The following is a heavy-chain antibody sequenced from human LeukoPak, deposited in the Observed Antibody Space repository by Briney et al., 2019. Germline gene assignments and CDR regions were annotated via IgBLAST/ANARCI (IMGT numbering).Heavy chain of an antibody. Sequence: SETLSLTCTVSGGSISSHYWSWIRQPPGKGLEWIGYIYYGGSTNYNPSLKSRVTISVDTSKNQFSLKLSSVTAADTAVYYCARASQYYDFWSGYYPFDYWAREPWSPSPQ. CDR3: ARASQYYDFWSGYYPFDY. J-gene: IGHJ4*02. D-gene: IGHD3-3*01. CDR1: GGSISSHY. CDR2: IYYGGST. V-gene: IGHV4-59*11.